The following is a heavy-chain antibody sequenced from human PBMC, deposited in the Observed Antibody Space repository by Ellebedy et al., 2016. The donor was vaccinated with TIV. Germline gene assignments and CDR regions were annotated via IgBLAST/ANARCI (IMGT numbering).Heavy chain of an antibody. CDR3: ARGVTYYYDSSGYYFDY. V-gene: IGHV4-59*01. J-gene: IGHJ4*02. D-gene: IGHD3-22*01. Sequence: MPSETLSLTCTVSGGSISSYYWSWIRQPPGKGLEWIGYIYYSGSTNYNPSLKSRVTISVDTSKNQFSLKLSSVTAADTAVYYCARGVTYYYDSSGYYFDYWGQGTLVTVSS. CDR2: IYYSGST. CDR1: GGSISSYY.